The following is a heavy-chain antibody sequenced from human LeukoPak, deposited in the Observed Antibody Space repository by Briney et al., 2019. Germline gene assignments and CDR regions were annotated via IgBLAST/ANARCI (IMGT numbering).Heavy chain of an antibody. V-gene: IGHV3-23*01. CDR3: AKDLNYGDLLDY. J-gene: IGHJ4*02. CDR1: GLSFSNYA. Sequence: GGSLRLSCAASGLSFSNYAMYWVRQAPGKGLEWVSAIGGSGGNIFYTDSVKGRFTISRDNSKNTLYLQMNTLRAEDTALYYCAKDLNYGDLLDYWGQGTLVTVSS. CDR2: IGGSGGNI. D-gene: IGHD4-17*01.